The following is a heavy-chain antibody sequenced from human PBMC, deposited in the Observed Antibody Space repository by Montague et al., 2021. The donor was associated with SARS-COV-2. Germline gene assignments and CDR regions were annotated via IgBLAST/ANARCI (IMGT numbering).Heavy chain of an antibody. V-gene: IGHV4-61*08. D-gene: IGHD6-13*01. J-gene: IGHJ4*02. CDR1: GGSVSSGGYY. CDR2: IHYSGST. Sequence: SETLSLTCTVSGGSVSSGGYYWSWIRQPPGKGLEWIGYIHYSGSTNYNPSLKSRVTISLDTSKNQFSLKLTSVTAADTAVYYCARVSLAAAATRSDYWGQGTLVTVSS. CDR3: ARVSLAAAATRSDY.